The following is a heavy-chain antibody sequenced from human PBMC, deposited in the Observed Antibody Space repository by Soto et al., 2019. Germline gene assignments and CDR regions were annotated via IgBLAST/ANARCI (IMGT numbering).Heavy chain of an antibody. CDR3: ASLRYFDWSPHDAFDI. V-gene: IGHV3-7*01. D-gene: IGHD3-9*01. CDR2: IKQDGSEK. J-gene: IGHJ3*02. CDR1: GFTFSSYW. Sequence: PGGSLRLSCAASGFTFSSYWMSWVRQAPGKGLEWVANIKQDGSEKYYVDSVKGRFTISRDNAKNSLYLQMNSLRAEDTAVYYCASLRYFDWSPHDAFDIWGQGTMVTVSS.